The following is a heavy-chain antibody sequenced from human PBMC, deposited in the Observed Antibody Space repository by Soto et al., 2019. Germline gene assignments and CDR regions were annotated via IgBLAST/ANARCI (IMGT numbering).Heavy chain of an antibody. V-gene: IGHV4-30-4*08. CDR1: GGSISSGGYY. Sequence: SETLSLTCTVSGGSISSGGYYWSWIRQHPGKGLEWIGYIYYSASTYYNPSLKSRVTISVDTSKNQFSLKLSSVTAADTAVYYCARGAPYYDILTGYSQYYYYGMDVWGQGTTVTVSS. D-gene: IGHD3-9*01. CDR3: ARGAPYYDILTGYSQYYYYGMDV. J-gene: IGHJ6*02. CDR2: IYYSAST.